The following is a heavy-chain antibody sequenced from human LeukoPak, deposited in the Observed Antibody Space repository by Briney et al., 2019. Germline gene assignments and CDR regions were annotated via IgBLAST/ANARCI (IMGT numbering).Heavy chain of an antibody. J-gene: IGHJ6*03. V-gene: IGHV3-30*02. CDR2: IRYDGTNK. Sequence: GGSLRLSCAASGFTFSNYGMHWVCQAPGKGLEWVSFIRYDGTNKYYADSVEGRFTVSRDNSKNTLFLQMDSLTGEDTAVYYCAKDQAAADTSYYFYYYMDVWGKGTTVTVSS. CDR3: AKDQAAADTSYYFYYYMDV. D-gene: IGHD6-13*01. CDR1: GFTFSNYG.